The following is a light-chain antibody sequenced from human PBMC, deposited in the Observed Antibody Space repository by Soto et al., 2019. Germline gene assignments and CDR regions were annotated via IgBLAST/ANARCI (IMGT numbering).Light chain of an antibody. CDR1: QGISSY. J-gene: IGKJ3*01. Sequence: IQLTQSPSSLSASVGDSVTITCRASQGISSYLAWYQQKPGNAPKLLIYTASTLQSGVPSRFSGSGSGTDFTLTISSLQPEYFATYYCQHLNTYPRTFGPGTTVDAK. CDR3: QHLNTYPRT. V-gene: IGKV1-9*01. CDR2: TAS.